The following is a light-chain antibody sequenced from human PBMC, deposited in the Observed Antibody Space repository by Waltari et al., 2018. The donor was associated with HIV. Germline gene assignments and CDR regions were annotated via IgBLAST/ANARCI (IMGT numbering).Light chain of an antibody. CDR3: QVWDRGSDHYV. V-gene: IGLV3-21*04. CDR1: NTGSKS. Sequence: SYVLTQPPSVSVAPGKTARISCEGDNTGSKSVHWYQQKPGQAPVVVMYYDSDRPSGIPERFSGSQSGNTATLTISRVEAGDEADYYCQVWDRGSDHYVFGTGTKVTVV. CDR2: YDS. J-gene: IGLJ1*01.